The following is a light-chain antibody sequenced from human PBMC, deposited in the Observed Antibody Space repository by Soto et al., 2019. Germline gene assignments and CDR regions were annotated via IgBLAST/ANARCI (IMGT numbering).Light chain of an antibody. CDR1: SSDVGAYNC. CDR3: CSYAGSNTHVV. V-gene: IGLV2-11*01. CDR2: DVI. Sequence: QSALTQPRSVSGSPGQSVTISCTGTSSDVGAYNCVSWYQQHPGKAPKLLIYDVIKRPSGVPDRFSGSKSGNTASLTISGLQAEDEADYYCCSYAGSNTHVVFGGGTKLTVL. J-gene: IGLJ2*01.